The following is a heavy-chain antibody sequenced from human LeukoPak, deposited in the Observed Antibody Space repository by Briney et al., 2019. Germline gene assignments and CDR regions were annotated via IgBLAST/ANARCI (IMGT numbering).Heavy chain of an antibody. Sequence: ASVKVSCKASGYTFTSYDINWVRQATGQGLEWMGWMNPNSGNTGYAQKFQGRVTITRNTSISTAYMELSRLRSDDTAVYYCARVGGSGWYGGYYFDYWGQGTLVTVSS. V-gene: IGHV1-8*03. D-gene: IGHD6-19*01. CDR3: ARVGGSGWYGGYYFDY. CDR1: GYTFTSYD. CDR2: MNPNSGNT. J-gene: IGHJ4*02.